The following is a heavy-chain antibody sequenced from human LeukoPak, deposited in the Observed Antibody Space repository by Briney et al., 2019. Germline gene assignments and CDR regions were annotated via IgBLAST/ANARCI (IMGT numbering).Heavy chain of an antibody. CDR1: SFTFSTYG. CDR3: ARGWLQSDY. D-gene: IGHD5-24*01. V-gene: IGHV3-30*03. Sequence: GGSLRLSCAASSFTFSTYGMHWVRQAPGKGLGWMAVISYDGSNKYYADSVKGRFTISRDNSKNTLYLQMNSLRPEDTAVYYCARGWLQSDYWGQGTLVTVSS. CDR2: ISYDGSNK. J-gene: IGHJ4*02.